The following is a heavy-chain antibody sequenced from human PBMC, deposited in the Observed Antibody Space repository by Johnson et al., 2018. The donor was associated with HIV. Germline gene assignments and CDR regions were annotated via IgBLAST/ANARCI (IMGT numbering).Heavy chain of an antibody. CDR3: VTRDPTHRPGAFDI. CDR1: GFSFSSYD. Sequence: VQLVESGGGLIQPGGSLRLSCAASGFSFSSYDMHWVRQLRGKGLEWVSNFDTAGDTYYAGSVKGRFTISRDNSKNTLYLQMNSQRAEDTAVYYCVTRDPTHRPGAFDIWGQGTLVTVSS. CDR2: FDTAGDT. V-gene: IGHV3-13*01. J-gene: IGHJ3*02. D-gene: IGHD1-14*01.